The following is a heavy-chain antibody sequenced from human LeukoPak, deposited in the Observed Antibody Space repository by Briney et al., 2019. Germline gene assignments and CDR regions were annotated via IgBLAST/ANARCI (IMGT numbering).Heavy chain of an antibody. D-gene: IGHD1-7*01. CDR3: ASTSSITGTTSWFVP. CDR1: GGSISSGGYH. CDR2: IYYSGST. J-gene: IGHJ5*02. V-gene: IGHV4-31*03. Sequence: ALSLTCTVSGGSISSGGYHWSWIRQHPGKGLEWIGYIYYSGSTYYNPSLHSRVTISVDTSKNQFSLKLSSVTAADTAVYYCASTSSITGTTSWFVPWGQGTLVTVSS.